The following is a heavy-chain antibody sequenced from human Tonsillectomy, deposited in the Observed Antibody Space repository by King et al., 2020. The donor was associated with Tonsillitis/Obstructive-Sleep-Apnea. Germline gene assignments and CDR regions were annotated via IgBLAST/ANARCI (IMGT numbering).Heavy chain of an antibody. CDR1: GYTFTGYY. J-gene: IGHJ6*03. Sequence: QLVQSGAEVKKPGASVKVSCKASGYTFTGYYMHWVRQAPGQGLEWMGRINPNSGGTKYAQKFQVRVTMTRDTSISTAYMELGSLRTDDTAVYYCARDFEWLRRDYYYYYYMDVWGKGTTVTVSS. CDR2: INPNSGGT. D-gene: IGHD5-12*01. CDR3: ARDFEWLRRDYYYYYYMDV. V-gene: IGHV1-2*06.